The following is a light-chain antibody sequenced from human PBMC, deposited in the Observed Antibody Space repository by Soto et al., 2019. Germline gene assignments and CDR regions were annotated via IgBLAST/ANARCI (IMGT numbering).Light chain of an antibody. V-gene: IGKV3-15*01. Sequence: EMVMTQSPATLSVSPGERATLSCRASQSVSSNLAWYQQKPGQAPRLLIYGASTRATGVPARFSGSGSGTEFTLTISSLHPEDFAVYYCLQYNNWPPYTFGQGTKLEIK. CDR1: QSVSSN. CDR2: GAS. J-gene: IGKJ2*01. CDR3: LQYNNWPPYT.